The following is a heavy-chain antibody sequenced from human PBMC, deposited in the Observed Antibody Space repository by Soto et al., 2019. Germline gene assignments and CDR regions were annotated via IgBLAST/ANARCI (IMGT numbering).Heavy chain of an antibody. CDR3: AISYYYGSGSYYSWFDP. CDR1: GGTFSSYA. V-gene: IGHV1-69*12. D-gene: IGHD3-10*01. J-gene: IGHJ5*02. Sequence: QVQLVQSGAEVKKPGSSVKVSCKASGGTFSSYAISWVRQAPGQGLEWMGGIIPIFGIANYAQKFQGRVTITADESTSTAYMELSSRRSEDTAVYYCAISYYYGSGSYYSWFDPWGQGTLVTVSS. CDR2: IIPIFGIA.